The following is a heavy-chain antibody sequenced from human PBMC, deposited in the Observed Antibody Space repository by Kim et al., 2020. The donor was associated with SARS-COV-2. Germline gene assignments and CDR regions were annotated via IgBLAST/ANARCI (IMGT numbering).Heavy chain of an antibody. J-gene: IGHJ4*02. Sequence: GESLKISCKGSGYSFTSYWIGWVRQMPGKGLEWMGIIYPGDSDTRYSPSFQGQVTISADKSISTAYLQWSSLKASDTAMYYCARREWLGHCSGGSCYLDYYFDYWGQGTLVTVSS. CDR3: ARREWLGHCSGGSCYLDYYFDY. CDR2: IYPGDSDT. CDR1: GYSFTSYW. V-gene: IGHV5-51*01. D-gene: IGHD2-15*01.